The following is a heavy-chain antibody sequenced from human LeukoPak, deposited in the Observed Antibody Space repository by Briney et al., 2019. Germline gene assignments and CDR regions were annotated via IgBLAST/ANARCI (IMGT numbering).Heavy chain of an antibody. D-gene: IGHD6-13*01. CDR3: ARQGAAGPKFDY. V-gene: IGHV1-69*05. J-gene: IGHJ4*02. CDR1: GGTFSSYA. Sequence: SVKVSCKASGGTFSSYAISWVRQAPGQGLEWMGGIIPIFGTANYAQKFQGRVTITTDESTSTAYMELSSLTSEDTAVYYCARQGAAGPKFDYWGQGTLVTVSS. CDR2: IIPIFGTA.